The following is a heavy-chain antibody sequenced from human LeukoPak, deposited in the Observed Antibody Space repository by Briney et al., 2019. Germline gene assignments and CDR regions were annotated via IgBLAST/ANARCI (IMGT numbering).Heavy chain of an antibody. CDR1: ESSFSNSW. CDR2: ITTDVSKT. Sequence: GGSLRLSCAAFESSFSNSWMHWVRQVPGKGLLWVALITTDVSKTTYADSVRGRFTISRDNAKNTLYLQMNSLRAEDTAVYYCTRDRHYTMDAWGQGTTVTVSS. V-gene: IGHV3-74*03. CDR3: TRDRHYTMDA. J-gene: IGHJ6*02.